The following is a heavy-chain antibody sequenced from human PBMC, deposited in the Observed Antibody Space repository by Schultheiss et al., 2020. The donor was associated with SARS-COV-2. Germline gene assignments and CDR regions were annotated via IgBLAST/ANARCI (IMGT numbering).Heavy chain of an antibody. V-gene: IGHV3-48*01. J-gene: IGHJ5*02. CDR3: AKDQTRIAAAGRDNWFDP. CDR2: ISSGSTTI. CDR1: GFTFSTYS. Sequence: GGSLRLSCVASGFTFSTYSINWVRQAPGKGLEWVSYISSGSTTIYYADSVKGRFTISRDNAKNSLYLQMNSLRAEDTAVYYCAKDQTRIAAAGRDNWFDPWGQGTLVTVSS. D-gene: IGHD6-13*01.